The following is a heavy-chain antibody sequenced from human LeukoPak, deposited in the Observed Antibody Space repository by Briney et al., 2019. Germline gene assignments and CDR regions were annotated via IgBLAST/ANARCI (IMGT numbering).Heavy chain of an antibody. CDR3: ARVRWGHYGVTGDY. CDR1: GGSISSGGYY. Sequence: PSETLSLTCTVSGGSISSGGYYWSWIRQPPGKGLEWIGYIYHSGSTYYNPSLKSRVTISVDRSKNQFSLKLSSVTAADTAVYYCARVRWGHYGVTGDYWGQGTLVTVSS. V-gene: IGHV4-30-2*01. J-gene: IGHJ4*02. D-gene: IGHD4-17*01. CDR2: IYHSGST.